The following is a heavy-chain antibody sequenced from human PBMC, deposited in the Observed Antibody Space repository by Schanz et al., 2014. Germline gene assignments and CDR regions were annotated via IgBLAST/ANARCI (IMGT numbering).Heavy chain of an antibody. CDR3: AKDPGFAVRGFQMDV. V-gene: IGHV3-30-3*02. D-gene: IGHD3-10*01. CDR1: GFPFSSYA. J-gene: IGHJ6*02. CDR2: ISYDGRNK. Sequence: QVQLVESGGGLVKPGGSLRLSCAVSGFPFSSYAFHWVRQAPGKGLEWVSVISYDGRNKDYADSVKGRFTISRDNSKNKMSLEMESLRADDTALYHCAKDPGFAVRGFQMDVWGQGTMVAVSS.